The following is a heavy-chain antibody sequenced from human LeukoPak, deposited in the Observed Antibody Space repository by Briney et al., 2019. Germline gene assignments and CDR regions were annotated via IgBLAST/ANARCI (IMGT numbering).Heavy chain of an antibody. Sequence: GGSLRLSCAASGFTFSSYAMSWVRQAPGKGLEWVSAISGSGGSTYYADSVKGRFTISRDNSKNTLYLQMNSLRAEDTAVYYCAKDARRPFYYGSGSYFDYWGQGTLVTVSS. V-gene: IGHV3-23*01. D-gene: IGHD3-10*01. J-gene: IGHJ4*02. CDR1: GFTFSSYA. CDR3: AKDARRPFYYGSGSYFDY. CDR2: ISGSGGST.